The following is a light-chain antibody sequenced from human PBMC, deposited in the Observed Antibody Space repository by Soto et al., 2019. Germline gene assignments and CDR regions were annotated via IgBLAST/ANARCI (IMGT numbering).Light chain of an antibody. CDR2: KAS. J-gene: IGKJ1*01. CDR1: QSISSW. Sequence: DIQMTQSPSTLCASVGDRVTITCRASQSISSWLAWYQQKPGKAPKLLIYKASSLESGVPSRLSGSGSGTEFTLTISSLQPDDFATYYCQQYNSYWTFGQGTKVDIK. CDR3: QQYNSYWT. V-gene: IGKV1-5*03.